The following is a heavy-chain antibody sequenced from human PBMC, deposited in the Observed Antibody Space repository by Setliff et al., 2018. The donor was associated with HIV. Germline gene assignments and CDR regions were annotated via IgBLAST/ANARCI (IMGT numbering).Heavy chain of an antibody. V-gene: IGHV1-46*01. Sequence: ASVKASCKTSGYAFPYYYIHWVRQAPGQGLEWLGTLNPNGGSTTYAQKFQGRVTMTRDTSTSTVYMELRSLRSEDTAVYYCARVQTVIPPSFDHWGQGTLVTVSS. D-gene: IGHD3-16*02. J-gene: IGHJ4*02. CDR1: GYAFPYYY. CDR2: LNPNGGST. CDR3: ARVQTVIPPSFDH.